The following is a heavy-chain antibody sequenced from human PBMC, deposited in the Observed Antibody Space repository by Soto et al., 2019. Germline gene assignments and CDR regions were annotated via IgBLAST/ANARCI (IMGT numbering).Heavy chain of an antibody. J-gene: IGHJ5*02. CDR1: GFVFSNYW. V-gene: IGHV3-74*01. CDR2: INGDGSRT. Sequence: EVQLVESGGGLVQPGGSLRLSCAASGFVFSNYWMHWVRQTPGKGLVWVSRINGDGSRTSYADSVRGRFTISRDNAENALYLQMNSLRADDTALYYCARLRVDGASVPWGQGTLVTVSS. D-gene: IGHD4-17*01. CDR3: ARLRVDGASVP.